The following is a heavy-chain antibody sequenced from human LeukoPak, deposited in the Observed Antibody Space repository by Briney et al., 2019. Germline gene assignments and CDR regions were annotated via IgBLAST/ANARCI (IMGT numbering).Heavy chain of an antibody. V-gene: IGHV1-46*02. J-gene: IGHJ5*02. CDR3: ARGIAAAGTMGFDP. CDR1: GYSFNSHH. Sequence: ASVKVSCKTSGYSFNSHHVHWVRQAPGQGLEWMGINFSHDGSTSNTQKFQGRVTMTRDTSTSTVYMELSSLRPEDTAVYYCARGIAAAGTMGFDPWGQGTLVTVSS. CDR2: NFSHDGST. D-gene: IGHD6-13*01.